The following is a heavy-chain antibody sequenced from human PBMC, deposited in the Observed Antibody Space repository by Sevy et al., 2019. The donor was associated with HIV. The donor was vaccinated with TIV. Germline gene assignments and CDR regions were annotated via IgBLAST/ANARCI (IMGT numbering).Heavy chain of an antibody. V-gene: IGHV3-21*01. J-gene: IGHJ6*04. CDR1: GFTFSSYS. CDR3: ASVICCSGGSCYLLNTLYHPRLYGMDV. Sequence: LSLTCAASGFTFSSYSMNWVRQAPGKGLEWVSSISSRSSYIDYADSVKGRFTISRDNAKNSLYLQMNSLRAEDTAVYYCASVICCSGGSCYLLNTLYHPRLYGMDVWGEGTTVSVSS. CDR2: ISSRSSYI. D-gene: IGHD2-15*01.